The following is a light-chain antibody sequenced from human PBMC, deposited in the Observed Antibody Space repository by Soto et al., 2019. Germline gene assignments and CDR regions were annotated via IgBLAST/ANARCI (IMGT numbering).Light chain of an antibody. V-gene: IGKV1-9*01. Sequence: IRVSQSPSSLSASVGDRVTITCRASQGISSNLAWYQQKPGRAPKLLIFGASTLQSGVPSRFSGSGSGTDFTLTISSLQPEDFATYFCQKLNAYPPWTFGQGTKVDI. J-gene: IGKJ1*01. CDR3: QKLNAYPPWT. CDR1: QGISSN. CDR2: GAS.